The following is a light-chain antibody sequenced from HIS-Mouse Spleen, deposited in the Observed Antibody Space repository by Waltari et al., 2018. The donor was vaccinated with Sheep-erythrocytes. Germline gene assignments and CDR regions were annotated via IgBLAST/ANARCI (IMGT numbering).Light chain of an antibody. V-gene: IGLV2-23*01. CDR1: SSDVGSYNL. Sequence: QSALTQPASVSGSPGQSITISCTGTSSDVGSYNLVPWYQQHPGKAPKLMIYEGSKRPSGGSNRFSGSKSGNTASLTISGLQAEDEADYYCCSYAGSSTPWVFGGGTKLTVL. CDR2: EGS. CDR3: CSYAGSSTPWV. J-gene: IGLJ3*02.